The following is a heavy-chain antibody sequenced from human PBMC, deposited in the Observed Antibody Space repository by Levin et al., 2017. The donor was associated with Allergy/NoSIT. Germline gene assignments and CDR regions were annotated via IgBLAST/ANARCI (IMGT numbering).Heavy chain of an antibody. CDR1: GFTFSDYY. CDR3: ARAGAAFPEAEYSSGWTHAFDI. V-gene: IGHV3-11*01. J-gene: IGHJ3*02. D-gene: IGHD6-19*01. Sequence: PGGSLRLSCAASGFTFSDYYMSWIRQAPGKGLEWVSYISSSGSTIYYADSVKGRFTISRDNAKNSLYLQMNSLRAEDTAVYYCARAGAAFPEAEYSSGWTHAFDIWGQGTMVTVSS. CDR2: ISSSGSTI.